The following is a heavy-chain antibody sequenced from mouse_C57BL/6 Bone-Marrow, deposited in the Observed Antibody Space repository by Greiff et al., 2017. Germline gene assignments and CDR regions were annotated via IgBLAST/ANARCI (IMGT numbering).Heavy chain of an antibody. V-gene: IGHV5-4*01. CDR1: GFTFSSSS. Sequence: EVMLLESGAGLVKPGASLKLSCAASGFTFSSSSMPWVRQTPEKSLEWVATISDGDSYTYYPDNVKGRFTISRDNAKNNLYLQRSHLKSEDTALDYCARDEFYCGNYGFDYWGQGTTLTVSS. J-gene: IGHJ2*01. CDR3: ARDEFYCGNYGFDY. CDR2: ISDGDSYT. D-gene: IGHD2-1*01.